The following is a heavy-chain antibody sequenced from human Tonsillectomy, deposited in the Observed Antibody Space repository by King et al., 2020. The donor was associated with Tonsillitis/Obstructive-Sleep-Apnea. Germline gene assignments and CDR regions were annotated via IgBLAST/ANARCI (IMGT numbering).Heavy chain of an antibody. J-gene: IGHJ3*02. Sequence: VQLVESGGGVVQPGRSLRLSCAASGFTFSYYSMHWVRQAPGKGREWVAFILYDGTNKYYADSLKGRFTISRDNSKNTLYLQMNSLRADDTAVYYCARKTGYNLGAFDIWGQGTMVTVSS. CDR2: ILYDGTNK. CDR1: GFTFSYYS. V-gene: IGHV3-33*01. CDR3: ARKTGYNLGAFDI. D-gene: IGHD5-24*01.